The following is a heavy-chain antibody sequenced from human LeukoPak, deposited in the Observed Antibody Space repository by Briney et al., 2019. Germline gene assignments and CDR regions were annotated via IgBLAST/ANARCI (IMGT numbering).Heavy chain of an antibody. J-gene: IGHJ4*02. CDR1: GDSISDHY. V-gene: IGHV4-59*08. Sequence: PSETLSLTCTVSGDSISDHYWSWIRQPPGKGLEWVAYLYYSGSTVYNPSLKSRVTISVDTSKKQISLKLSSVTAADSAVYYCVRRVRYFGQNDYWGQGTLVSVSS. CDR3: VRRVRYFGQNDY. CDR2: LYYSGST. D-gene: IGHD3-9*01.